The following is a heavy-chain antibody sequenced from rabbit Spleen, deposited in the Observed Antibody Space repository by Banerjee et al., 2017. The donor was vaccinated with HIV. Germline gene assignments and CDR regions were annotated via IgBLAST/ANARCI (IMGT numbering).Heavy chain of an antibody. Sequence: QQLVESGGGLVKPGASLTLTCKASGFSFSSGYDMCWVRQAPGKGLEWIACIYTGNSKTYYASWAKGRFTISKTSSTTVTLQMTSLTVADTATYFCARVSETSGWGEDLWGQGTLVTVS. CDR3: ARVSETSGWGEDL. D-gene: IGHD4-1*01. CDR2: IYTGNSKT. V-gene: IGHV1S40*01. J-gene: IGHJ4*01. CDR1: GFSFSSGYD.